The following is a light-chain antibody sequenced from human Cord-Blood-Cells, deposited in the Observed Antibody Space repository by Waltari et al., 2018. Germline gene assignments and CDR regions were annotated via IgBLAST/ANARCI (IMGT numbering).Light chain of an antibody. CDR2: DVS. CDR1: SSDVGGYNY. Sequence: QSALTQPASVSGSPGQSITISCTGTSSDVGGYNYVSWYQQHPGKAPKLMIYDVSKRPAGVSHCFSGSKSGNTASLTISGLQAEDEADYYCSSYTSSSTWVFGGGTKLTVL. CDR3: SSYTSSSTWV. V-gene: IGLV2-14*01. J-gene: IGLJ3*02.